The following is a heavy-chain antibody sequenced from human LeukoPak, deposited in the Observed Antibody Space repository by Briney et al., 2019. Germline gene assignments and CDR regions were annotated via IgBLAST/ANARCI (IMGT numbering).Heavy chain of an antibody. CDR1: GGTFSSYA. Sequence: SVKVSCTASGGTFSSYAISWVRQAPGQGLEWMGGIIPIFGTANYAQKFQGRVTITADESTSTAYMELSSLRSEDTAVYYCATPWYYDFWSGYYFWGQGTLVTVSS. D-gene: IGHD3-3*01. CDR3: ATPWYYDFWSGYYF. J-gene: IGHJ4*02. CDR2: IIPIFGTA. V-gene: IGHV1-69*13.